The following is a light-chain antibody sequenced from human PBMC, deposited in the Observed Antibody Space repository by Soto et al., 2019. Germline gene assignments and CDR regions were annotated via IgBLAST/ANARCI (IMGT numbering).Light chain of an antibody. J-gene: IGKJ5*01. CDR2: AAS. Sequence: DIQMTQSPSSLSASVGDRVTITCRASQSISSYLNWYQKKPGKAPKLLIYAASSLQSGVPSRLSGSGSGTDFTITISSMKNEDFETYYCQQSYSTPFTFGQGTRLEIK. CDR1: QSISSY. V-gene: IGKV1-39*01. CDR3: QQSYSTPFT.